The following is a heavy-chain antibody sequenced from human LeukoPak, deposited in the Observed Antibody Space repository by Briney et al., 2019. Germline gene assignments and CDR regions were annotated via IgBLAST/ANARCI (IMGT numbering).Heavy chain of an antibody. Sequence: GGSLRLSCAASGFTFNTFDMNWVRQAPGKGLEWVAVIWYDGGIKYYADSVKGRFTVSRDNSKSTLYLQLNSLRAEDTAVYYCARISCTGNSCRPYSYYDMDVWGQGTTVTVSS. D-gene: IGHD2-8*02. CDR1: GFTFNTFD. J-gene: IGHJ6*02. CDR3: ARISCTGNSCRPYSYYDMDV. V-gene: IGHV3-33*01. CDR2: IWYDGGIK.